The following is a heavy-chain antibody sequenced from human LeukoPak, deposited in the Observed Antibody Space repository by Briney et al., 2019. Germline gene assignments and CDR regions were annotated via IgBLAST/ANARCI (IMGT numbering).Heavy chain of an antibody. CDR1: GFTFSSSA. D-gene: IGHD6-19*01. J-gene: IGHJ6*02. CDR2: ISASGGST. V-gene: IGHV3-23*01. Sequence: GGSLRLSCAASGFTFSSSAMSWVRQVPGKGLEWVSGISASGGSTSYADSVKGRFTISRDNSKNTLYLQMNSLRAEDTAVYYCARCLRYSSGWYSYYYYGMDVWGQGTTVTVSS. CDR3: ARCLRYSSGWYSYYYYGMDV.